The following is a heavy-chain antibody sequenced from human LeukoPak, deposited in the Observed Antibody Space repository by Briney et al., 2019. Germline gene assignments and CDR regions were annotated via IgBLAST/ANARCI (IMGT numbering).Heavy chain of an antibody. V-gene: IGHV3-20*01. CDR3: ARCQDRHAYYYGMDV. J-gene: IGHJ6*02. Sequence: VGSLRLSCAASGFTFDDYGMSWVRHAPGKGREWVSGINWNGGSTGYADSVKCRFTISRDNAKNSLYLQMNSLRAEDTALYHCARCQDRHAYYYGMDVWGQGTTVTVSS. CDR2: INWNGGST. D-gene: IGHD2-15*01. CDR1: GFTFDDYG.